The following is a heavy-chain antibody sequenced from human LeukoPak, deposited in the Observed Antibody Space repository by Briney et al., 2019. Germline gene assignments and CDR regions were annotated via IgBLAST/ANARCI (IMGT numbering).Heavy chain of an antibody. V-gene: IGHV4-59*01. CDR1: GGSISSYY. CDR3: ARTTEGYAGGPGYSYYYYMDV. CDR2: IHYSGST. Sequence: SETLSLTCTVSGGSISSYYWSWIRQPPGKGLEWIGYIHYSGSTHYNPSLKSLVTISVYTSKNQVSLKLRSVTAADTAVYYCARTTEGYAGGPGYSYYYYMDVWGKGTTVTISS. D-gene: IGHD5-12*01. J-gene: IGHJ6*03.